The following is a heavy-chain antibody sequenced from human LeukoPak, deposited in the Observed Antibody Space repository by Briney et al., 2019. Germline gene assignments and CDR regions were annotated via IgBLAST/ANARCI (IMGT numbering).Heavy chain of an antibody. CDR3: TGGGWSTDAFDI. V-gene: IGHV3-23*01. CDR1: GFTFSNYA. D-gene: IGHD6-19*01. CDR2: ITGSGGST. Sequence: GRSLRLSCAASGFTFSNYAMSWVRQAPGKGLEWVSGITGSGGSTYFADSVKGRFTISRDNSKNTLYLQMNSLRAEDTAVYYCTGGGWSTDAFDIWGQGTMVTVSS. J-gene: IGHJ3*02.